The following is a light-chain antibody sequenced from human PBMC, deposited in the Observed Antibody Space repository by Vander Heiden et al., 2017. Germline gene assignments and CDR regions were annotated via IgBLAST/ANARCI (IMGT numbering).Light chain of an antibody. V-gene: IGKV3-15*01. J-gene: IGKJ4*01. CDR1: QSVSSN. CDR3: QQYNNWPPLT. CDR2: GAS. Sequence: EIFMTPSPATLSVSPGERATLSCRASQSVSSNLAWYKQKPGQAPRLLIYGASTRDTGIPARFSGSGYGTEFTLTISSRQSEDFAVYYCQQYNNWPPLTFGGGTKVEIK.